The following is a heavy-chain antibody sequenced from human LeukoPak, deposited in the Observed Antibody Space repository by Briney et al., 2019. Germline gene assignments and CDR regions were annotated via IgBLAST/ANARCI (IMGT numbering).Heavy chain of an antibody. J-gene: IGHJ4*02. V-gene: IGHV4-4*07. Sequence: PSETLSLTCNVSGGSLSSYYWSWIRQPAGKGLEWIGRMHTSGNTNQNPSLKSRVTISVDTSKNQFSLKLSSVTAADTAVYYCARGLAPSDGELFHFDYWGQGTLVTVSS. CDR2: MHTSGNT. CDR3: ARGLAPSDGELFHFDY. CDR1: GGSLSSYY. D-gene: IGHD3-10*01.